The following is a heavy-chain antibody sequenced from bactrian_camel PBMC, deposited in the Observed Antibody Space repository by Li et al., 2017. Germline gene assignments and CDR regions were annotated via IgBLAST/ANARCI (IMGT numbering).Heavy chain of an antibody. V-gene: IGHV3S2*01. J-gene: IGHJ4*01. CDR1: GFTFSSLG. Sequence: DVQLVESGGGLVQPGGSLMLSCAASGFTFSSLGMIWVRQAPGKGLEWVLSISSGGNTYYADFVRGRFTISTDNAKNTLYLQMNNLKPEDTAMYYCAALRPPCTVYSGADYKGQGTQVTVS. CDR2: ISSGGNT. D-gene: IGHD2*01.